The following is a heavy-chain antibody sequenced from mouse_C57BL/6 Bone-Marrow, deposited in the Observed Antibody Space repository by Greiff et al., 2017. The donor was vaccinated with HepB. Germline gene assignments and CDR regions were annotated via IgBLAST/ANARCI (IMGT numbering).Heavy chain of an antibody. CDR3: ARDYSNCYYAMDY. V-gene: IGHV1-69*01. CDR2: IDPSDSYT. D-gene: IGHD2-5*01. CDR1: GYTFTSYW. J-gene: IGHJ4*01. Sequence: QVQLQQSGAELVMPGASVKLSCKASGYTFTSYWMHWVKQRPGQGLEWIGEIDPSDSYTNYNQKFKGKSTLTVDKSSSTAYMQLSSLTSEDSAVYYGARDYSNCYYAMDYWGQGTSVTVSS.